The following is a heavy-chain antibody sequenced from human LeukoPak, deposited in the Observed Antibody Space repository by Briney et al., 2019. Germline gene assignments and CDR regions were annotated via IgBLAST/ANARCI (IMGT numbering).Heavy chain of an antibody. CDR1: GGSFSGYY. D-gene: IGHD6-19*01. CDR2: INHSGST. V-gene: IGHV4-34*01. J-gene: IGHJ3*02. Sequence: SETLSVTCAVYGGSFSGYYWSWIRQPPGKGLEWIGEINHSGSTNYNPSLKSRVTISVDTSKNQFSLKLSSVTAADTAVYYCARRIAGDGSHAFDIWGQGTMVTVSS. CDR3: ARRIAGDGSHAFDI.